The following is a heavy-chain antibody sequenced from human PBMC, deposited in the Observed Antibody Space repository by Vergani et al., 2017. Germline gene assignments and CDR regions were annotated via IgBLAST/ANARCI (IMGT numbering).Heavy chain of an antibody. D-gene: IGHD3-3*01. CDR3: AAGTGVYDFWSGYYINYGMDV. CDR2: ISSSGSTI. J-gene: IGHJ6*02. Sequence: EVQLVESGGGLVQPGGSLRLSCAASGFTFSSYEMNWVRQAPGKGLEWVSYISSSGSTIYYADYVKGRFTMSREQAKNSLYLQMNSLRAEDTAVYYCAAGTGVYDFWSGYYINYGMDVWGQGTTVTVSS. CDR1: GFTFSSYE. V-gene: IGHV3-48*03.